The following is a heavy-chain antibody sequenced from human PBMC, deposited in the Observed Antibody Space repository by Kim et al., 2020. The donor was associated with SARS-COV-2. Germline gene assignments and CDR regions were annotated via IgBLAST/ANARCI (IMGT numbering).Heavy chain of an antibody. Sequence: GRFTISRDNSKNTLYLQMNSLRAEDTAVYYCAKSEAGNYDYVWGSFNFDYWGQGTLVTVSS. J-gene: IGHJ4*02. V-gene: IGHV3-23*01. CDR3: AKSEAGNYDYVWGSFNFDY. D-gene: IGHD3-16*01.